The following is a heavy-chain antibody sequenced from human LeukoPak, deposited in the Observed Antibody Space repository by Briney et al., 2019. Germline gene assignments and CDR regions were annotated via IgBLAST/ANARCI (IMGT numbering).Heavy chain of an antibody. CDR3: TRGGVSFVSSGWYY. V-gene: IGHV3-49*03. CDR2: IRSKAYGGTT. D-gene: IGHD6-19*01. CDR1: GFTFADYA. Sequence: GGSLRLSCTASGFTFADYAMSWFRQAPGKGLEWVGFIRSKAYGGTTEYAASVKGRFTISRDDSKSIAYLQMNSLKTEDTAVYYCTRGGVSFVSSGWYYWGQGTLVTVSS. J-gene: IGHJ4*02.